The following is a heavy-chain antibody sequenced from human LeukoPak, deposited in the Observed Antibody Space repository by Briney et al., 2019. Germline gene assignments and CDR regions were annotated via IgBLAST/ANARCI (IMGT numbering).Heavy chain of an antibody. D-gene: IGHD6-13*01. J-gene: IGHJ5*02. V-gene: IGHV4-61*02. Sequence: SQTLSLTCTVSGGSISSGSYYWSWIRQPAGKGLEWIGRIYTSGSTYYNPSLKSRVTISVDTSKNQFSLKLSSVTAADTALYYCARAYSSSWYWNWFDPWGQGTLVTVSS. CDR1: GGSISSGSYY. CDR2: IYTSGST. CDR3: ARAYSSSWYWNWFDP.